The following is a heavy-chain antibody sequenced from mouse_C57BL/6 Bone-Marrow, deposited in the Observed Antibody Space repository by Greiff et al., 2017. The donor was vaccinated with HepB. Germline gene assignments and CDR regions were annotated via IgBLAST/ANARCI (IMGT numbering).Heavy chain of an antibody. CDR2: INPNYGTT. Sequence: EVKLMESGPELVKPGASVKISCKASGYSFTDYNMNWVKQSNGKSLEWIGVINPNYGTTSYNQKFKGKATLTVDQSSSTAYMQLNSLTSEDSAVYYCARPYYSNLHWYFDVWGTGTTVTVSS. D-gene: IGHD2-5*01. CDR1: GYSFTDYN. J-gene: IGHJ1*03. CDR3: ARPYYSNLHWYFDV. V-gene: IGHV1-39*01.